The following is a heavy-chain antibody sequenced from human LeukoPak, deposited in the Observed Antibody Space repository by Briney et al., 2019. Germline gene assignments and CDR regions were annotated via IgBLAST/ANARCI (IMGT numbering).Heavy chain of an antibody. CDR2: INHSGST. V-gene: IGHV4-34*01. D-gene: IGHD6-19*01. J-gene: IGHJ4*02. CDR3: ARGHSGWYSARFGY. CDR1: GGSFSGYY. Sequence: SETLSLTCAVYGGSFSGYYWSWIRQPPGKGLEWIGEINHSGSTNYNPSLKSRVTISVDTSKNQFSLKLSSVTAADTAVYYCARGHSGWYSARFGYWGQGTLVTVSS.